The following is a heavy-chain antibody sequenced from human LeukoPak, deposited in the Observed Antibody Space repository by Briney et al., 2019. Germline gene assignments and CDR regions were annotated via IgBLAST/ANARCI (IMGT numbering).Heavy chain of an antibody. J-gene: IGHJ4*02. CDR3: AKDLRPYCSGGSCFSPFDY. V-gene: IGHV3-9*01. D-gene: IGHD2-15*01. Sequence: GGSLRLSCAASGFTFYDFAMHWVRQAPGKGLEWVSTISWNSGSIGYADSVKGRFTISRDNAKNSLYLQMNSLRPEDTALYYCAKDLRPYCSGGSCFSPFDYWGQGTLVTVSS. CDR1: GFTFYDFA. CDR2: ISWNSGSI.